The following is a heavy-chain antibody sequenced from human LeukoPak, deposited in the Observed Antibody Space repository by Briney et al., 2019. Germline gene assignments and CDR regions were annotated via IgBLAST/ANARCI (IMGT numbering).Heavy chain of an antibody. CDR2: ISSSGSTI. D-gene: IGHD3-10*01. V-gene: IGHV3-48*03. CDR3: ARDQAKYYYGSVDY. CDR1: GFTFSSYE. Sequence: GGSLRLSCAASGFTFSSYEMNWVRQAPGKGLEWVSYISSSGSTIYYADSVKGRFTISRDNAKNSLYLQMNSLRAEDTAVYYCARDQAKYYYGSVDYWGQETLVTVSS. J-gene: IGHJ4*02.